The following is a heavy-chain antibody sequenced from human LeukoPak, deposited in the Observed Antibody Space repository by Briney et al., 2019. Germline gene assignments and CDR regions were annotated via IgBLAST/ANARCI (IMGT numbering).Heavy chain of an antibody. Sequence: ASVKVSCKASGYTFTGYYMHWVRQAPGQGLEWMGWINPNSGGTKYAQKFQGRVTMTRDTSISTAYMELSRLRSDDTAVYYCARDPYDSSSYYYSYFDYWGQGTLVTVSS. V-gene: IGHV1-2*02. D-gene: IGHD3-22*01. CDR3: ARDPYDSSSYYYSYFDY. CDR1: GYTFTGYY. CDR2: INPNSGGT. J-gene: IGHJ4*02.